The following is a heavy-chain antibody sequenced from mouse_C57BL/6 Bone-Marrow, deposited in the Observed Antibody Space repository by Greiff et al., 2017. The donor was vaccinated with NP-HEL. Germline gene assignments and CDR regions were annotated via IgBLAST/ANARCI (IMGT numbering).Heavy chain of an antibody. D-gene: IGHD4-1*01. V-gene: IGHV1-50*01. J-gene: IGHJ3*01. CDR2: IDPSDSYT. CDR3: ARNWRFAY. CDR1: GYTFTSYW. Sequence: QVQLQQSGPELVKPGASVKISCKASGYTFTSYWMQWVKQRPGQGLEWIGEIDPSDSYTNYNQKFKGKATLTVDTSSSTAYMQLSSLTSEDSAVYYCARNWRFAYWGQGTLVTVSA.